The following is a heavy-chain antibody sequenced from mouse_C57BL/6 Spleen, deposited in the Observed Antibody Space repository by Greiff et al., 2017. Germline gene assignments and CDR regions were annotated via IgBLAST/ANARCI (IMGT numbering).Heavy chain of an antibody. J-gene: IGHJ4*01. Sequence: QVQLQQPGAELVKPGASVKLSCKASGYTFTSYWMHWVKQRPGQGLEWIGMIHPNSGSTNYNEKFKSKATLTVDKSSSTAYMQLSSLASEDSAVYYCARNLDYAMDYWGQGTSVTVSS. CDR1: GYTFTSYW. CDR3: ARNLDYAMDY. V-gene: IGHV1-64*01. CDR2: IHPNSGST.